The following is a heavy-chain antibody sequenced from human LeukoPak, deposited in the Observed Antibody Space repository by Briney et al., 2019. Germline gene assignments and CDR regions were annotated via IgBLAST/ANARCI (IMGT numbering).Heavy chain of an antibody. CDR1: GFTFDDYA. Sequence: QPGGSLRLSCAASGFTFDDYAMHWVRQVPGKGLEWVSLIRGDGGSTYYADSVKGRFTISRDNSKTSLYLQMNSLRTEDTALYYYVKDVFTRGWYYAFHIWGQGTMVTVSS. V-gene: IGHV3-43*02. D-gene: IGHD6-19*01. J-gene: IGHJ3*02. CDR3: VKDVFTRGWYYAFHI. CDR2: IRGDGGST.